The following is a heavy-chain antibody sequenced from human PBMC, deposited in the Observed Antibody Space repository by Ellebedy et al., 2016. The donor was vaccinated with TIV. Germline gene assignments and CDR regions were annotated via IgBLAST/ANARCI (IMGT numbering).Heavy chain of an antibody. Sequence: GESLKISCAASGFTFSLNWMYWVRQAPGKGLEWVANIKEDGSEEYYVDSVKGRFTISRDNAKNSLYLQMNSLRAEDTAVYYCAKGDGIPSFDYWGQGTLVTVSS. J-gene: IGHJ4*02. D-gene: IGHD1-26*01. V-gene: IGHV3-7*03. CDR2: IKEDGSEE. CDR1: GFTFSLNW. CDR3: AKGDGIPSFDY.